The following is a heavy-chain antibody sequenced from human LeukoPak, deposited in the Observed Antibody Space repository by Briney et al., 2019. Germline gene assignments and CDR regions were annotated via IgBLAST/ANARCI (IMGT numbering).Heavy chain of an antibody. CDR3: AKGVGATTGPFDY. V-gene: IGHV4-31*03. Sequence: SQTLSLTCTVSGGSISSGGYYWGWIRQHPGKGLEWIGYIYYSGSTYYNPSLKSRLTISVDTSKNQFSLQLNSVTPDDTAVYYCAKGVGATTGPFDYWGQGTLVTVSS. CDR1: GGSISSGGYY. D-gene: IGHD1-26*01. CDR2: IYYSGST. J-gene: IGHJ4*02.